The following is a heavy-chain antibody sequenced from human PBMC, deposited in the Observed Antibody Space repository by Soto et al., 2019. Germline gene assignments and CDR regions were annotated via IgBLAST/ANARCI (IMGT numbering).Heavy chain of an antibody. J-gene: IGHJ4*02. CDR3: ASTVPERYGARSAVDY. V-gene: IGHV3-23*01. Sequence: QLLESGGGLVQPGGSLRLSCAASGFTFSNYAMYWVRLAPGKGLEWVSTIVSSGGGTYYAGSVKGRFTISRDNSKSTLYLQMNSVRAEDTAVYFCASTVPERYGARSAVDYWGQGNLVAVSS. D-gene: IGHD4-17*01. CDR2: IVSSGGGT. CDR1: GFTFSNYA.